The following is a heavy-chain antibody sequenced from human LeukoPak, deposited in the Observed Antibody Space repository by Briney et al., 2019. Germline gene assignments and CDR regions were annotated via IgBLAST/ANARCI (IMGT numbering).Heavy chain of an antibody. V-gene: IGHV3-23*01. Sequence: TGGSLRLSCAASGFTFSSYAMSWVRQAPGKGLEWVLAISGSGGSTYYADSVKGRFTISRDNSKNTLYLQMNSLRAEDTAVYYCAKSPLWFGELFRSAEYFQHWGQGTLVTVPS. CDR1: GFTFSSYA. CDR2: ISGSGGST. D-gene: IGHD3-10*01. CDR3: AKSPLWFGELFRSAEYFQH. J-gene: IGHJ1*01.